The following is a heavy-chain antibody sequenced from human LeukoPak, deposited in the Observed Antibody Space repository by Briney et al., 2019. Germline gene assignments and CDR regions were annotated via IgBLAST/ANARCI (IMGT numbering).Heavy chain of an antibody. CDR2: ISWNSGSI. V-gene: IGHV3-9*01. Sequence: GGSLRLSCAPSGFTFDDYAMHWVRQAPGKGLEWVSCISWNSGSIGYADSVKGRFTISRDNAKNSLYLQMNSLRAEDTALYYCAKGLFLRAIVGANLFDYWGQGTLVTVSS. CDR1: GFTFDDYA. CDR3: AKGLFLRAIVGANLFDY. D-gene: IGHD1-26*01. J-gene: IGHJ4*02.